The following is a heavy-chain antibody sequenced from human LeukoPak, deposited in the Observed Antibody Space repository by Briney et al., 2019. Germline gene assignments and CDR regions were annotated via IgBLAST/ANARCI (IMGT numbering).Heavy chain of an antibody. D-gene: IGHD1-26*01. V-gene: IGHV4-34*01. CDR1: GGSFSGYY. J-gene: IGHJ4*02. CDR3: ARGDGSYVY. Sequence: PSETLSLTCAVYGGSFSGYYWSWIRQPPGKGLEWIGEINHSGSTNYNPSLKSRVTISVDTSKNQFSLKLSSVTAADTAVYYCARGDGSYVYWGQGTLVTVSS. CDR2: INHSGST.